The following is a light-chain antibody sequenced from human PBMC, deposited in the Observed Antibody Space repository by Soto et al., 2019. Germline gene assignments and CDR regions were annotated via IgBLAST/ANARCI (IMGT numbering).Light chain of an antibody. V-gene: IGKV3-20*01. CDR1: QSVSSSY. CDR3: QQYGRSPVYT. CDR2: GAS. J-gene: IGKJ2*01. Sequence: EIVLTQSPGTLSLSPGERATLSCRASQSVSSSYLAWYQQKPGQAPRLLIYGASSRATGIPDRFSGSGSGKDFNLTISRLEPEDFAGYYCQQYGRSPVYTFGQGTKLHLK.